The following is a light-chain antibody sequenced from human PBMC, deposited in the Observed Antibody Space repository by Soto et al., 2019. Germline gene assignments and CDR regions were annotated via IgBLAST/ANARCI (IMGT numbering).Light chain of an antibody. CDR1: QSFRGL. CDR3: QQRHMWPIT. J-gene: IGKJ5*01. CDR2: DAY. Sequence: VLTQSPVTLSLSPGESATLSCRASQSFRGLLAWYQQKPGQAPRLLIYDAYNRPTGIPPRFSGSGSGTDFTLTISSLEPEDSAVYYCQQRHMWPITFGQGTRLEI. V-gene: IGKV3-11*01.